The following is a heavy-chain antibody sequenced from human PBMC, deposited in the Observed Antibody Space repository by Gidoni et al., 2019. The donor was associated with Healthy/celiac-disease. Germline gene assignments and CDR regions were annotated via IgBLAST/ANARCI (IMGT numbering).Heavy chain of an antibody. V-gene: IGHV5-51*01. J-gene: IGHJ4*02. Sequence: EVQLVQSGAEVKQPGESLKISCKGSGYSFTSSWIGWGRQMPGKGLEWMGISYPGDSDTRYSPSFQGQVTISADKSISTAYLQWSSLKASDTAMYYCASGSLKVRGVMGYFDYWGQGTLVTVSS. CDR2: SYPGDSDT. D-gene: IGHD3-10*01. CDR3: ASGSLKVRGVMGYFDY. CDR1: GYSFTSSW.